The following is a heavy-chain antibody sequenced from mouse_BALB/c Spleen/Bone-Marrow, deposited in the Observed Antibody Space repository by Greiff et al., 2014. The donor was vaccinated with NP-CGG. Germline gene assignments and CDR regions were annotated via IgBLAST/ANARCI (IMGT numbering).Heavy chain of an antibody. J-gene: IGHJ4*01. CDR3: ARSGKVRNAMDY. CDR2: ISGYYGDA. CDR1: GYTFTDHA. V-gene: IGHV1S137*01. D-gene: IGHD2-14*01. Sequence: QVQLQQSGAKLVRPGDSVKISCKGSGYTFTDHAMHWVKRSHAKSLEWIGLISGYYGDAIYNQKFKGKATMTVDKSSSTAYMELARLTSEDSAIYYCARSGKVRNAMDYWGQGTSVTVSS.